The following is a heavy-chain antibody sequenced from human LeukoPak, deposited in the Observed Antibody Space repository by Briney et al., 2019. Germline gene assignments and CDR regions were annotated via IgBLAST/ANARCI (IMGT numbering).Heavy chain of an antibody. CDR1: GFTVSSNY. J-gene: IGHJ6*03. CDR3: AKDLAAPGDYYYYMDV. D-gene: IGHD6-6*01. Sequence: PGGSLRLSCAASGFTVSSNYMSWVRQAPGKGLEWVSVIYSGGSTYYADSVKGRFAISRDNSKNTLYLQMNSLRAEDTAVYYCAKDLAAPGDYYYYMDVWGKGTTVTVSS. CDR2: IYSGGST. V-gene: IGHV3-66*02.